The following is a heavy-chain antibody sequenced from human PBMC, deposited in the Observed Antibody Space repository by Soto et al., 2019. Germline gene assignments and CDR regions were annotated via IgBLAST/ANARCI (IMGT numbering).Heavy chain of an antibody. V-gene: IGHV4-31*03. CDR1: GGSISSGGYY. CDR3: ARDKAPVGATVFDY. CDR2: IYYSGST. Sequence: QVQLQESGPGLVKPSQTLSLTCTVSGGSISSGGYYWSWIRQHPGKGLEWIGYIYYSGSTYYNPSLKSRVNISVDTSKNQFSLKLSSVTAADTAVYCCARDKAPVGATVFDYWGQGTLVTVSS. J-gene: IGHJ4*02. D-gene: IGHD1-26*01.